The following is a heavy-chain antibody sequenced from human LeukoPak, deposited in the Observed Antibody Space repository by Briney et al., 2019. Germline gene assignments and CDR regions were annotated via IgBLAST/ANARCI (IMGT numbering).Heavy chain of an antibody. D-gene: IGHD6-19*01. CDR1: GFTFSNYA. CDR3: AKALFNEGIAVAGLDY. CDR2: INGRGGST. V-gene: IGHV3-23*01. Sequence: GGSLRLSCAASGFTFSNYAMSWVRQAPGKGLEWVSSINGRGGSTYYADSVKGRFTISRDNSKNTLYLQMNSLRAEDTAVYYCAKALFNEGIAVAGLDYWGQGTLVTVSS. J-gene: IGHJ4*02.